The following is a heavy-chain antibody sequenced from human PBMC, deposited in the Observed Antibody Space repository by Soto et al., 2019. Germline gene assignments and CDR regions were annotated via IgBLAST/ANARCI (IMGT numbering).Heavy chain of an antibody. D-gene: IGHD3-3*01. J-gene: IGHJ4*02. CDR3: ARDPAGDFWSGLIDY. Sequence: GGSLRLSCAASGFTFSSYGMHWVRQAPGKGLEWVAVIWYDGSNKYYADSVKGRFTISRDNSKNTLYLQMNSLRAEDTAVYYCARDPAGDFWSGLIDYWGQGTLVTVSS. V-gene: IGHV3-33*01. CDR2: IWYDGSNK. CDR1: GFTFSSYG.